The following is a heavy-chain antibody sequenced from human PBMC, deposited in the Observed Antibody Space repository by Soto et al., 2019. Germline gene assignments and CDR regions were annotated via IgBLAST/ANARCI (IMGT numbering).Heavy chain of an antibody. J-gene: IGHJ4*02. CDR3: ARDRGYSYGYQVY. V-gene: IGHV3-53*04. CDR2: IYSGGST. D-gene: IGHD5-18*01. Sequence: EVQLVESGGGLVQPGGSLRLSCAASGFTVSSNYMSWVRQASGKGLEWVSVIYSGGSTYYADSVKGRFTISRHNSKNTLYLQMNSLRAEDTAVYYCARDRGYSYGYQVYWGQGTLVTVSS. CDR1: GFTVSSNY.